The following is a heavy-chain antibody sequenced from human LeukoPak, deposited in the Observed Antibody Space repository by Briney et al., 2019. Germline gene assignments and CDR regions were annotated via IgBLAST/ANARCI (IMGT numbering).Heavy chain of an antibody. V-gene: IGHV3-30*18. CDR1: GFTFSSYG. CDR3: AKDTNYDIVAGYCHPYYYYGMDV. CDR2: ISYDGSNK. D-gene: IGHD3-9*01. Sequence: GGSLRLSCAASGFTFSSYGMHWVRQAPGKGLGWVGVISYDGSNKYYADSAKGRFTISRDNSKNTLYLQMNSLRAEDTAVYYCAKDTNYDIVAGYCHPYYYYGMDVWGQGNTVTVSS. J-gene: IGHJ6*02.